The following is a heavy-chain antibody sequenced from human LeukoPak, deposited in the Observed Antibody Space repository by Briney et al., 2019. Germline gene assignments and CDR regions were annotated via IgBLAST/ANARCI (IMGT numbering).Heavy chain of an antibody. D-gene: IGHD6-13*01. CDR1: NGSISSFY. CDR2: IYYTGTT. J-gene: IGHJ4*02. Sequence: SETLSLTCTVSNGSISSFYWTWIRQPPGKGLEWIGYIYYTGTTDYNPSLKSRVTISVDTSKNQFSLKLSSVTAADTAVYYCARTLSIAAAGTIIDYWGQGTLVTVSS. CDR3: ARTLSIAAAGTIIDY. V-gene: IGHV4-59*01.